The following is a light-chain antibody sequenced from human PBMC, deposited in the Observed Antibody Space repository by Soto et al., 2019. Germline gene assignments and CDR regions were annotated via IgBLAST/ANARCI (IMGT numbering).Light chain of an antibody. V-gene: IGLV1-44*01. CDR2: TNI. Sequence: QSVLTQPPSASGTPGQRVTISCSGSSSTIGFNPVNWYQQLPGTAPKLLIYTNIQRPSGVPDRFSGSKAGTSASLAISGLQCEDEADDYCAEWDDSRSGVVFGGGTKLTV. CDR1: SSTIGFNP. CDR3: AEWDDSRSGVV. J-gene: IGLJ2*01.